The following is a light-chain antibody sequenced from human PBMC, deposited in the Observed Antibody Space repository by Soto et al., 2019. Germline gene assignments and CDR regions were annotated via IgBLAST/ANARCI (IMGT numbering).Light chain of an antibody. CDR2: GAS. V-gene: IGKV3-20*01. CDR1: QSVNNNY. CDR3: QQYGRSPRT. J-gene: IGKJ1*01. Sequence: EIVLTQSPGTLSLSPGERATLSCRASQSVNNNYLAWYQQRPGQAPRLLIHGASSRATGIPDRFSGSGSGTDFTLTISRLEPEDFAVYYCQQYGRSPRTFGQGTKVEV.